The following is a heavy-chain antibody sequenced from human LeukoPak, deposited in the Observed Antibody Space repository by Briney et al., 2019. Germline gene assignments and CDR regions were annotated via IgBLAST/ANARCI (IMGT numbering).Heavy chain of an antibody. V-gene: IGHV1-18*01. CDR1: GYTFTSYG. CDR3: ARDLRSGSYPGFDY. CDR2: INAYNGNT. Sequence: ASVKVSCKASGYTFTSYGFSWVRQAPGQGLEWMGWINAYNGNTNYAQKLQGRVTMTTDTSTSTAYMELRSLRSDDTAVYYCARDLRSGSYPGFDYWGQGTLVTVSS. D-gene: IGHD1-26*01. J-gene: IGHJ4*02.